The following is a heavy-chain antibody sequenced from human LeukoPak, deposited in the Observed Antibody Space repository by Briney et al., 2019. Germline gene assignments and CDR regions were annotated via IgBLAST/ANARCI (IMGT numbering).Heavy chain of an antibody. CDR1: GGSISSYY. CDR3: ARSGYFPDWYFDL. J-gene: IGHJ2*01. D-gene: IGHD3-22*01. V-gene: IGHV4-59*08. Sequence: SETLSLTCTVSGGSISSYYWSWIRQPPGKGLEWIGYIYYSGSTNYNPSLKSRVTISVDTSKNQFSLKLSPVTAADTAVYYCARSGYFPDWYFDLWGRGTLVTVSS. CDR2: IYYSGST.